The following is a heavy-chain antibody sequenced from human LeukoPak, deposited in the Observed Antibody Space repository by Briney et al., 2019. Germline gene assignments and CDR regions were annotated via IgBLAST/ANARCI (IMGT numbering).Heavy chain of an antibody. Sequence: GESLKISCKGSGYSFTSYWIGWVRQMPGKGLEWMGIIYPGDSDTRYSPSFQGQVTISADKSISTAYLQWSSLKASDTAMYYCARTLDDYVWGSYFGYWGQGTLVTVSS. V-gene: IGHV5-51*01. D-gene: IGHD3-16*01. CDR1: GYSFTSYW. CDR3: ARTLDDYVWGSYFGY. J-gene: IGHJ4*02. CDR2: IYPGDSDT.